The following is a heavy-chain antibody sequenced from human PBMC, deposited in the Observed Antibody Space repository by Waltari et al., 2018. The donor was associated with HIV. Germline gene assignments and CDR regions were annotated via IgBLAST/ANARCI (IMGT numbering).Heavy chain of an antibody. CDR2: IIPVFGTA. Sequence: QVQLVQSGAEVKKPGSSVKVSCRASGGSFRSYAIPWVRPAPGQGLAWRGGIIPVFGTANYAQKFQGRVTITADESTSTAYMDLRSLTSEDTAVYYCARILGSSWYNWIDPWGQGTLVTVSS. CDR3: ARILGSSWYNWIDP. CDR1: GGSFRSYA. J-gene: IGHJ5*02. V-gene: IGHV1-69*12. D-gene: IGHD6-13*01.